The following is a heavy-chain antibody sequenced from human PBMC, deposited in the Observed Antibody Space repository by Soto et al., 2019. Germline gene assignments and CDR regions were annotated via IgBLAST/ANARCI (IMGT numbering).Heavy chain of an antibody. CDR3: SISRGDSWNTYFFAY. J-gene: IGHJ4*02. CDR2: ISGSGQTT. D-gene: IGHD1-1*01. CDR1: GFTFSSYS. V-gene: IGHV3-23*01. Sequence: GSLRLSCAASGFTFSSYSLSWLRQAPGKGLEWVSGISGSGQTTHYRDSVKGRFTISRDNFRNTLYLQVNSLRAEDTAVYFCSISRGDSWNTYFFAYSGQRALVLVSS.